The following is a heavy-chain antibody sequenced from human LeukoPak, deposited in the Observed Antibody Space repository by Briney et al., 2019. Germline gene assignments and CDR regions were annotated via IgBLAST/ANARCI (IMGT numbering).Heavy chain of an antibody. V-gene: IGHV1-24*01. CDR2: FEPEDGET. J-gene: IGHJ3*02. CDR3: ATMYYSDSSGYYYDGRAFGI. Sequence: ASVKVSCKVSGYTLTELYMHWVRQAPGKGLEWMGGFEPEDGETIYAQKFQGRVTMTEDTSTDTAYMELSSLRSEDTAVYYCATMYYSDSSGYYYDGRAFGIWGQGTMVTVSS. CDR1: GYTLTELY. D-gene: IGHD3-22*01.